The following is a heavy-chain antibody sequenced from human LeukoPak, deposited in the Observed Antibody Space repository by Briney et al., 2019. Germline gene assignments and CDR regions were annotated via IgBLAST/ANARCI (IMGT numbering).Heavy chain of an antibody. CDR2: ISWNSGSI. CDR1: GFTFHDYA. CDR3: AKDNGNTAMVYYFDY. J-gene: IGHJ4*02. D-gene: IGHD5-18*01. Sequence: PGRSLRLSCAASGFTFHDYAMHWVRQAPGKGLEWVSGISWNSGSIGYADPVKGRFTISRDNAKNSLYLQMNSLRAEDTALYYCAKDNGNTAMVYYFDYWGQGTLVTVSS. V-gene: IGHV3-9*01.